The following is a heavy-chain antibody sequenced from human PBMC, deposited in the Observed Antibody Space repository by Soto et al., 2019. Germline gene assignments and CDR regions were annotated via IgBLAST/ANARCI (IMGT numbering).Heavy chain of an antibody. CDR2: ISYDGSNK. Sequence: GGSLRLSCADSGFTFSSYGMHWVRQAPGKGLEWVAVISYDGSNKYYADSVKGRFTISRDNSKNTLYLQMNSLRAEDTAVYYCAKDIRRYCSGGSCYYFDYWGQGTLVTVSS. D-gene: IGHD2-15*01. CDR1: GFTFSSYG. CDR3: AKDIRRYCSGGSCYYFDY. V-gene: IGHV3-30*18. J-gene: IGHJ4*02.